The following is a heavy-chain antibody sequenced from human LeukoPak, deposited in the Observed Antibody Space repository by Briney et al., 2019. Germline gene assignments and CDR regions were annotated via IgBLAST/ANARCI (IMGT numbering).Heavy chain of an antibody. J-gene: IGHJ6*04. CDR3: ASRGSSTTLQYYYYGMDV. V-gene: IGHV1-69*01. CDR2: IMPIFGTA. D-gene: IGHD2-2*01. Sequence: SGKVSCKASGGTFSSYAISWGRQAPGQGLEWMGGIMPIFGTANYAQKFQGRVTITADESTSTAYMELSSLRSEDTAVYYCASRGSSTTLQYYYYGMDVWGKGTTVTVSS. CDR1: GGTFSSYA.